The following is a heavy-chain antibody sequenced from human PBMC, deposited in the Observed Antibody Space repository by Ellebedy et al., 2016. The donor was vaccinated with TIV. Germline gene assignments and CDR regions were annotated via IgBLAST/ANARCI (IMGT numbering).Heavy chain of an antibody. V-gene: IGHV3-9*01. Sequence: SLKISCAASGFTFEDYAMHWVRQSPGKGLEWVSGLTWNSGNIAYADSVRGRFTISRDNTKKSLYLQMNSLRAEDTAVYYGAGGKAAAGTSLDFWGQGTLVTVSS. CDR1: GFTFEDYA. CDR3: AGGKAAAGTSLDF. J-gene: IGHJ4*02. CDR2: LTWNSGNI. D-gene: IGHD6-13*01.